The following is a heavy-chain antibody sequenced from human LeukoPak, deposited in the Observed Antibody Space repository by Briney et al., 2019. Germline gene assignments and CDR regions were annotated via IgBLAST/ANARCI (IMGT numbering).Heavy chain of an antibody. J-gene: IGHJ4*02. Sequence: GGSLRLSCAASGFTVSSNYMSWVRQAPGKGLEWVSVIYSGGSTYYEDSVKGRFTISRDNSKNTLYLQMNSLRAEDTAVYYCARAQTYGYFFYFDYWGQGTLVTVSS. V-gene: IGHV3-53*01. CDR2: IYSGGST. CDR3: ARAQTYGYFFYFDY. CDR1: GFTVSSNY. D-gene: IGHD5-18*01.